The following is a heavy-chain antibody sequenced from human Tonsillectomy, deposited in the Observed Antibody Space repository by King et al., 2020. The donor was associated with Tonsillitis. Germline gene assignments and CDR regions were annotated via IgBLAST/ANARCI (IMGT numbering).Heavy chain of an antibody. CDR3: ASGAGAIASEYFQH. CDR1: GFTFSTYS. V-gene: IGHV3-21*01. J-gene: IGHJ1*01. CDR2: VSSSSSFI. D-gene: IGHD3-16*02. Sequence: VQLVESGGGLVKPGGSLRLSCAASGFTFSTYSMNWVRQAPGKELEWVSSVSSSSSFIYYADSVKGRFTISRDNAKNSLYLQMNSLRAEDTAVYYCASGAGAIASEYFQHWGQGTLVTVSS.